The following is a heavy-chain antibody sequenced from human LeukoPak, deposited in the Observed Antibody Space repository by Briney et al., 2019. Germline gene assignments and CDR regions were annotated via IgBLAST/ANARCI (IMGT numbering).Heavy chain of an antibody. J-gene: IGHJ4*02. CDR1: GGSISSNSYY. D-gene: IGHD5-12*01. CDR2: IYYSGST. CDR3: ARHSGKGGPFDY. Sequence: PSETLSLTCSVSGGSISSNSYYWGWIRQPPGKVLEWIGNIYYSGSTYYNPSLKSRVTIFVDTFKNQFSLKLSSVTAADTAVYYCARHSGKGGPFDYWGQGTLVTVSS. V-gene: IGHV4-39*01.